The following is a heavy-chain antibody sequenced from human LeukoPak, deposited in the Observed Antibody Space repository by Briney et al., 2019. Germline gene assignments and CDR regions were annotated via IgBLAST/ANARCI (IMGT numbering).Heavy chain of an antibody. Sequence: PGGSLRLSCAASGFIVSHKYMAWVRQAPGKGLEWLSIIYAGGNSVSADSVKGRFIISRDNSRNTVHLQMNSLRDDDTAVYYCARGQIDLLTNYFDSWGPGTLVAVSS. CDR3: ARGQIDLLTNYFDS. CDR1: GFIVSHKY. V-gene: IGHV3-66*01. J-gene: IGHJ4*02. D-gene: IGHD3-3*01. CDR2: IYAGGNS.